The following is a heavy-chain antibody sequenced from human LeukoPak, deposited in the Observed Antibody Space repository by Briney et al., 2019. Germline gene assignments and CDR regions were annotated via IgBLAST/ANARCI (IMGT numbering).Heavy chain of an antibody. CDR2: IYYSGST. J-gene: IGHJ3*02. CDR1: GGSISSYY. D-gene: IGHD1-1*01. CDR3: AGVGGYDSQGDAFGI. Sequence: SETLSLTCTVSGGSISSYYWSWIRQPPGKGLEWIGYIYYSGSTNYNPSLKSRVTISVDTSKNQFSLKLSSVTAADTAVYYCAGVGGYDSQGDAFGIWGQGTMVTVSS. V-gene: IGHV4-59*01.